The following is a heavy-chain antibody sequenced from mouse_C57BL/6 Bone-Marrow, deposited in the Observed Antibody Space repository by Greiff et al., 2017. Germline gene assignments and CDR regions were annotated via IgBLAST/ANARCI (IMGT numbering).Heavy chain of an antibody. V-gene: IGHV1-72*01. CDR3: ARGLRYDGYDGGTFAY. CDR2: IDPNSGGT. D-gene: IGHD2-3*01. Sequence: QVQLQQPGAELVKPGASVKLSCKASGYTFTSYWMHWVKQRPGRGLEWIGRIDPNSGGTKYNDKFKSKATLTVDKPSSTAYMQLSSLTSEDSAVWYCARGLRYDGYDGGTFAYWGQGTLVTVSA. CDR1: GYTFTSYW. J-gene: IGHJ3*01.